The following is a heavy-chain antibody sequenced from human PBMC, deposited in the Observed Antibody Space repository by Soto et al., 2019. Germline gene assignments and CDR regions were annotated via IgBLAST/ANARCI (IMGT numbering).Heavy chain of an antibody. Sequence: QLQLQESGSGLVKPSQTLSLTCAVSGGSISSGGYSWSWIRQPPGKGLEWIGYIYHSGSTYYNPSLKRRVTISVYRSKNQFSLKLSSVTAADTAVYYWARNGRLRLGELSVMDVCGQVTTVTVSS. CDR3: ARNGRLRLGELSVMDV. CDR2: IYHSGST. J-gene: IGHJ6*02. V-gene: IGHV4-30-2*01. D-gene: IGHD3-16*02. CDR1: GGSISSGGYS.